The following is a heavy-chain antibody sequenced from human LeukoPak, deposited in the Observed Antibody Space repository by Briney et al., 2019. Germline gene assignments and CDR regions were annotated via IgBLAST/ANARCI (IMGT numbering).Heavy chain of an antibody. CDR3: AKDDDWGRFNH. CDR2: IYSGGST. D-gene: IGHD3-16*01. CDR1: GFTFSSYA. V-gene: IGHV3-23*03. Sequence: GGSLRLSCAASGFTFSSYAMSWVRQAPGKGLEWVSVIYSGGSTYYADSVRGRFTISRDNFKNTVSLQLNSLRAEDTAMYYCAKDDDWGRFNHWGQGTLVTVSS. J-gene: IGHJ1*01.